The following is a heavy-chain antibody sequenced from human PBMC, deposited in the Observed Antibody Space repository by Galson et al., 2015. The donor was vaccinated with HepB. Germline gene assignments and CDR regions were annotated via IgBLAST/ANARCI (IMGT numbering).Heavy chain of an antibody. D-gene: IGHD6-19*01. Sequence: SLRLSCAASGFTFSTYWMYWVRQAPGKGLEWVAAIKTDGSDKYYADSVKGRCTTFRDNADNSLYLQINSLRNEDTAVYYCAKDHITGWSFDSWGQGTLVTVSS. CDR3: AKDHITGWSFDS. CDR1: GFTFSTYW. CDR2: IKTDGSDK. V-gene: IGHV3-7*03. J-gene: IGHJ4*02.